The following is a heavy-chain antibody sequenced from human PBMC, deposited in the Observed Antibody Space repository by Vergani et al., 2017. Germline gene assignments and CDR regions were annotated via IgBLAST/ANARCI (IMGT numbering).Heavy chain of an antibody. CDR2: ISYDGSNK. D-gene: IGHD3-10*01. CDR1: GFTFSSYA. Sequence: QVQLVESGGGVVQPGRSLRLSCAASGFTFSSYAMHWVRQAPGKGLEWVAVISYDGSNKYYADSVKGRFTISRDNSKNTLYLQMNSLRAEDTAVYYCARSDHPDYYGSGSYRGNWFDPWGQGTLVTVSS. J-gene: IGHJ5*02. CDR3: ARSDHPDYYGSGSYRGNWFDP. V-gene: IGHV3-30-3*01.